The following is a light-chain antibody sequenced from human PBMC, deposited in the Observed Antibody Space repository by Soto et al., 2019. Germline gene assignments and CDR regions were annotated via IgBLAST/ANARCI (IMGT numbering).Light chain of an antibody. Sequence: DIQMTQSPSTLSASLGDRVTITCRASQSISSWFAWYQQKPGKAPKLLIYDASNLETGVPSRLSGSGSGTAFTFTISSLQPEDIATYYCQQYSHLITFGQGTRLEIK. CDR3: QQYSHLIT. CDR2: DAS. CDR1: QSISSW. V-gene: IGKV1-5*01. J-gene: IGKJ5*01.